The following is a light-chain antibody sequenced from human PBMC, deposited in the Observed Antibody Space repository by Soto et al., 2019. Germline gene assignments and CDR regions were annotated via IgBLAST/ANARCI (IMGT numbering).Light chain of an antibody. Sequence: QSALTQPASVSGSPGQSITISCTGTSSDIGTYNFVSWYRQHPVKAPILIIFGVSSRPSGISNRFSGSKSGNTASLTISGVQADDEADYYCSSYANSDTVIFGGGTKLTVL. CDR3: SSYANSDTVI. CDR2: GVS. CDR1: SSDIGTYNF. J-gene: IGLJ2*01. V-gene: IGLV2-14*01.